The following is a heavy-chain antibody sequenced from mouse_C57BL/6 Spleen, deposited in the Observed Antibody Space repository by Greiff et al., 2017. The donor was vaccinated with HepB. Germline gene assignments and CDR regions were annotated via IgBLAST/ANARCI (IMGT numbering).Heavy chain of an antibody. Sequence: VQLQQSGPELVKPGASVKISCKASGYSFTGYYMNWVKQSPEKSLEWIGGINPSTGGTTYNQKFKAKATLTVDKSSSTAYMQLKSLTSEDSAVYYCARGGYSNKYFDVWGTGTTVTVSS. CDR3: ARGGYSNKYFDV. CDR2: INPSTGGT. CDR1: GYSFTGYY. V-gene: IGHV1-42*01. J-gene: IGHJ1*03. D-gene: IGHD2-5*01.